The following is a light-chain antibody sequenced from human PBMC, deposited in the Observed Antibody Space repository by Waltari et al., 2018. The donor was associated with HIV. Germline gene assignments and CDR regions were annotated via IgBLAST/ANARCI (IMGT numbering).Light chain of an antibody. Sequence: QSVLTQPPSVSGTPGQRVSISCSGSRSNIGTNVFNWYQPLPGKAPKRLIYSDNQRPSGVTDRFSGSTSGTSASLAISGLQFDDEADYYCAAWDDTLNGHVIFGGGTKVTVL. CDR3: AAWDDTLNGHVI. CDR2: SDN. CDR1: RSNIGTNV. V-gene: IGLV1-44*01. J-gene: IGLJ2*01.